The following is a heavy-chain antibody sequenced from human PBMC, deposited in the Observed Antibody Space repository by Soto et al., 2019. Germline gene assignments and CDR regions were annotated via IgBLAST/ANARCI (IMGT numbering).Heavy chain of an antibody. D-gene: IGHD3-16*01. J-gene: IGHJ4*02. Sequence: VQLVESGGGLVKPGGSLRLSCAASGFTFSRFTMNWVRQAPGKGLEWVSSITSSSRYIYYADAVKGRFTISRDNAKDSLFLQMDSLRAEDTAVYFCASEAGGTETRLFDFWGQGTLVTVSS. CDR1: GFTFSRFT. V-gene: IGHV3-21*06. CDR3: ASEAGGTETRLFDF. CDR2: ITSSSRYI.